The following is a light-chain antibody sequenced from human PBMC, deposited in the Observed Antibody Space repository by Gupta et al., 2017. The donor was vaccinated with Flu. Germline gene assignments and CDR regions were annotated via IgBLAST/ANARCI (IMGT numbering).Light chain of an antibody. CDR3: TSASSSSPLV. V-gene: IGLV2-14*03. Sequence: TSRDVGTYNYVSWYQHHPGKAPELVIYDVTTRPSGVSNRFSGSKSGSTASLTIAGLQAEDEADYYCTSASSSSPLVFGSGTKVTVL. CDR2: DVT. J-gene: IGLJ1*01. CDR1: SRDVGTYNY.